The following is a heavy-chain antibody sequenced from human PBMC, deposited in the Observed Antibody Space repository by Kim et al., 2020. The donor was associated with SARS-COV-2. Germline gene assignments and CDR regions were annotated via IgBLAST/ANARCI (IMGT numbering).Heavy chain of an antibody. CDR3: ARDRLRYSNALFHYYYYGMDV. CDR1: GYTFTSYG. V-gene: IGHV1-18*01. CDR2: ISAYNGNT. J-gene: IGHJ6*02. D-gene: IGHD4-4*01. Sequence: ASVKVSCKASGYTFTSYGISWVRQAPGQGLEWMGWISAYNGNTNYAQKLQGRVTMTTDTSTSTAYMELRSLRSDDTAVYYCARDRLRYSNALFHYYYYGMDVWGQGTTVTVSS.